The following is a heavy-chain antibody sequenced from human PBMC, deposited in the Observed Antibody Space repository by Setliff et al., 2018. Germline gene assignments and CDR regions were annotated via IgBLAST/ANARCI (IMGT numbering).Heavy chain of an antibody. CDR3: VNHNPDRRAVDSTPLDY. V-gene: IGHV3-23*01. D-gene: IGHD6-19*01. J-gene: IGHJ4*02. CDR2: RSGDSLYI. Sequence: GGSLRLSCAASGFTFYNYWMHWVRQAPGKGPQWVSARSGDSLYIYYTDSVKGRFTITRDNSTNTLYLQMHNLRAEDTATYYCVNHNPDRRAVDSTPLDYWGQGTQVTVSS. CDR1: GFTFYNYW.